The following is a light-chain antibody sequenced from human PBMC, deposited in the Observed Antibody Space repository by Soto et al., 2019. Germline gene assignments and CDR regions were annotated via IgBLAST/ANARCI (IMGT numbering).Light chain of an antibody. CDR1: RSDIGGYNG. Sequence: QSVLTQPASGSGSPGQSITISCSGTRSDIGGYNGVSWYQQHPGKAPNGIGYDGIKRRSGVSDGFSGSTSGSTAYLTIYGLQADDEVEYYCSSYVGATTYVFGSGNTVTVL. CDR2: DGI. J-gene: IGLJ1*01. V-gene: IGLV2-23*01. CDR3: SSYVGATTYV.